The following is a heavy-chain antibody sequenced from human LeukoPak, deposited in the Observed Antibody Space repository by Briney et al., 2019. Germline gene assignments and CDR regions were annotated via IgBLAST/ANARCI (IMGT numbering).Heavy chain of an antibody. V-gene: IGHV3-21*01. D-gene: IGHD3-22*01. CDR1: GFTFDDYG. Sequence: PGGSLRLSCAASGFTFDDYGMNWVRQAPGKGLEWVSSISSSSSYIYYADSVKGRFTISRDNAKNSLYLQMNSLRAEDTAVYYCARDVNYDSSGYTFWGQGTLVTVSS. CDR3: ARDVNYDSSGYTF. J-gene: IGHJ4*02. CDR2: ISSSSSYI.